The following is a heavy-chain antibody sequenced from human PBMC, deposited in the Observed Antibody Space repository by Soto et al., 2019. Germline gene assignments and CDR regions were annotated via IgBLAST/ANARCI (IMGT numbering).Heavy chain of an antibody. J-gene: IGHJ4*02. V-gene: IGHV3-23*01. D-gene: IGHD3-3*01. Sequence: GGSLRLSCAASGFTFSSYAMSWVRQAPGKGLEWVSAISGSGGSTYYADSVKGRFTISRDNSKNTLYLQMSSLRAEDTAVYYCAKDSITGRITIFGVVIRYFDYWGQGTLVTVSS. CDR3: AKDSITGRITIFGVVIRYFDY. CDR1: GFTFSSYA. CDR2: ISGSGGST.